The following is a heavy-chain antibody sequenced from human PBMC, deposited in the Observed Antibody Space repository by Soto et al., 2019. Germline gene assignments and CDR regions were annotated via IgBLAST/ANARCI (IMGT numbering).Heavy chain of an antibody. Sequence: QVQLQQWGAGLLKPSETLSLTCAVYGGSFSGYYWSWIHQPPGKGLEWIGEINHSGSTNYNPSLKSRVTISVDTSKNQFSLKLSSVTAADTAVYYCARGRGLLIWFGDQNWFDPWGQGTLVTVSS. D-gene: IGHD3-10*01. CDR3: ARGRGLLIWFGDQNWFDP. J-gene: IGHJ5*02. CDR2: INHSGST. CDR1: GGSFSGYY. V-gene: IGHV4-34*01.